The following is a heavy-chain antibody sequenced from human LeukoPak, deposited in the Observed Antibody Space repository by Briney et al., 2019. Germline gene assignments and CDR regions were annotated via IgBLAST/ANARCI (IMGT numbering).Heavy chain of an antibody. CDR2: INHSGST. D-gene: IGHD7-27*01. CDR3: ARRVGANWGPNYFDY. CDR1: GGSFSGYY. J-gene: IGHJ4*02. Sequence: SETLSLTCAVYGGSFSGYYWSWIRQPPGKGLEWIGEINHSGSTNYNPSLKSRVTISVDTSKNQFSLKLSSVTAADTAVYYCARRVGANWGPNYFDYWGQGTLVTVSS. V-gene: IGHV4-34*01.